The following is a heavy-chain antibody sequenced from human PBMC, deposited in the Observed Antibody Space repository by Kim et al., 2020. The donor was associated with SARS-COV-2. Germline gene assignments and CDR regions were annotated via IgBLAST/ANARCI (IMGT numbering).Heavy chain of an antibody. CDR2: IYYSGST. CDR3: ARDCVVPAAIGYYYYGMDV. J-gene: IGHJ6*02. Sequence: SETLSLTCTVSGGSISSGGYYWSWIRQHPGKGLEWIGYIYYSGSTYYNPSLKSRVTISVDTSKNQFSLKLSSVTAADTAVYYCARDCVVPAAIGYYYYGMDVWGQGTTVTVSS. V-gene: IGHV4-31*03. CDR1: GGSISSGGYY. D-gene: IGHD2-2*01.